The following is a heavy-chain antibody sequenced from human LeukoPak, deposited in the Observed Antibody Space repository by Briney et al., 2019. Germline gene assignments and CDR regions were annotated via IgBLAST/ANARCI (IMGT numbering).Heavy chain of an antibody. V-gene: IGHV3-49*04. D-gene: IGHD3-3*01. CDR3: TSGLYYDSWSDLFDY. CDR1: GFTFGDYA. Sequence: GGSLRLSRTASGFTFGDYAMSWVRQAPGKGPEWVGFIRRKVNGGTTEYAASVKGRFTISRDDSKSIAYLQMNSLKTEDTAVYYCTSGLYYDSWSDLFDYWGQGTLVTVSS. J-gene: IGHJ4*02. CDR2: IRRKVNGGTT.